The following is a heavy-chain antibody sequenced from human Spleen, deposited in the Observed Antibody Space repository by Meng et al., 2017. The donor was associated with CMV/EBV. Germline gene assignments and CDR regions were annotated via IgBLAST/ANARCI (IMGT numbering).Heavy chain of an antibody. CDR3: ARGDTAMAPFDY. J-gene: IGHJ4*02. V-gene: IGHV3-30*02. Sequence: GESLKISCAASGFTFSSYGMHWVRQAPGKGLEWVAFIRYDGSNKYYADSVKGRFTISRDNSKNTLYLQMNSLRAEDTAVYYCARGDTAMAPFDYWGQGTLVTVSS. CDR2: IRYDGSNK. D-gene: IGHD5-18*01. CDR1: GFTFSSYG.